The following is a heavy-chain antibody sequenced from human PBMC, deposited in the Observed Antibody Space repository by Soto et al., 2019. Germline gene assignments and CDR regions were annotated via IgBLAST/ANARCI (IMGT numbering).Heavy chain of an antibody. CDR3: ARDPSGSGYYYYYYGMDV. CDR1: GYTLTSYA. J-gene: IGHJ6*02. CDR2: INAGNGNT. D-gene: IGHD3-10*01. V-gene: IGHV1-3*01. Sequence: VASVKVSCKASGYTLTSYAMHWVRQAPGQRLEWMGWINAGNGNTKYSQKFQGRVTITRDTSASTAYMELSSLRSEDTAVYYCARDPSGSGYYYYYYGMDVWGQGTTVTVSS.